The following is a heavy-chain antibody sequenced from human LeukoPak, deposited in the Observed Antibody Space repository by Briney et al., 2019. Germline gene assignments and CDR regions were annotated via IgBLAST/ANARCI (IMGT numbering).Heavy chain of an antibody. CDR2: ISGSGGST. D-gene: IGHD6-6*01. Sequence: GGSLRLSCAASGFTFSSYAMSWVRQAPGKGLEWVSAISGSGGSTYYADSVKGRFTISRDNSKNRLYLQMNSLRAEDTAVYYCAKDSYEYSSSSLFDYWGQGTLVTVSS. CDR3: AKDSYEYSSSSLFDY. V-gene: IGHV3-23*01. J-gene: IGHJ4*02. CDR1: GFTFSSYA.